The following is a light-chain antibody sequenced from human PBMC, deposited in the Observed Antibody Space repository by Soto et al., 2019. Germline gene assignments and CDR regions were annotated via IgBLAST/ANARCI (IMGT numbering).Light chain of an antibody. CDR2: GAS. Sequence: EIVMTQSPATLSVSPGERATLSCRASQSVSSNLAWYQQKPGQAPRLLIYGASTRATGIPARFSGSGSGTEFTLTISSLQSVDFAVYYCQQYNNWPPRGTFGQGTKMEIK. CDR3: QQYNNWPPRGT. J-gene: IGKJ1*01. CDR1: QSVSSN. V-gene: IGKV3-15*01.